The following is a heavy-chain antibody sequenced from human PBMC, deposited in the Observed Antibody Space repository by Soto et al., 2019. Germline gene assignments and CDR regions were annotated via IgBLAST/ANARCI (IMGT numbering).Heavy chain of an antibody. J-gene: IGHJ4*02. CDR3: APHPGGGGY. CDR1: GFTVSNNY. CDR2: IYSGGYT. D-gene: IGHD3-10*01. Sequence: EVQLVESGGGLIQPGGSLRLSCAVSGFTVSNNYMSWVRQAPGKGLEGVSVIYSGGYTAYGDSVKGRFTISRDNSKNTQYLKTNALGPADTAVFYWAPHPGGGGYWGQGTLVTVSS. V-gene: IGHV3-53*01.